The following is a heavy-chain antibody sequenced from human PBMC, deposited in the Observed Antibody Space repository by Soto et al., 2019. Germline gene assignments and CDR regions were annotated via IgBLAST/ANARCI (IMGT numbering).Heavy chain of an antibody. CDR1: GGSVSSGSYY. CDR3: ARAEGEGSGSYPFIDY. Sequence: PSETLSLTCTVSGGSVSSGSYYWSWIRQPPGKGLEWIGYIYHSGSTNYNPSLKSRVTISVDKSKNQFSLKLSSVTAADTAVYYCARAEGEGSGSYPFIDYWGQGTLVTVSS. J-gene: IGHJ4*02. V-gene: IGHV4-61*01. D-gene: IGHD3-10*01. CDR2: IYHSGST.